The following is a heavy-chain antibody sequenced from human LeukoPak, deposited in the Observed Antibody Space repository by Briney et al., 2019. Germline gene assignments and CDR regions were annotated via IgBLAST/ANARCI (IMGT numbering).Heavy chain of an antibody. D-gene: IGHD6-19*01. J-gene: IGHJ4*02. CDR3: ARRPGIAVAGTPYDY. CDR1: NYSVTIGYY. V-gene: IGHV4-61*01. Sequence: SETLSLTCTVPNYSVTIGYYWGWIRQPPGKGLEFIGHIYYTGSTNYNPSLRSRVTISVDMSKNQFSLKLSSVTAGDTAVYYCARRPGIAVAGTPYDYWGQGTLVTVSS. CDR2: IYYTGST.